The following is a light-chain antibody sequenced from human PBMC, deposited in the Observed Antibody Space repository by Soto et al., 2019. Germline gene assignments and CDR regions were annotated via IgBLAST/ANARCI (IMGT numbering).Light chain of an antibody. Sequence: QSALTQPASVSGSPGQSITISCTGTSSDVGSYNLVSWYQQYPGKAPKLKIYEGSKRPSGVSNRFSGSKSGNTASLTISGLQAEDEADYYCCSYAGETTLVFGGGTKVTVL. V-gene: IGLV2-23*01. CDR3: CSYAGETTLV. J-gene: IGLJ2*01. CDR2: EGS. CDR1: SSDVGSYNL.